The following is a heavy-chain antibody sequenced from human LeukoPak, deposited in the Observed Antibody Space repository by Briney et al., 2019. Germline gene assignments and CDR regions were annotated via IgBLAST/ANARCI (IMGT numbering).Heavy chain of an antibody. D-gene: IGHD6-13*01. CDR3: ARKAYSSSWYYYYGMDV. CDR1: GGSISSYY. V-gene: IGHV4-59*01. Sequence: KASETLSLTCTVSGGSISSYYWSWIRQPPGEGLEWIGYIYYSGSTNYNPSLKSRVTISVDTSKNQFSLKLSSVTAADTAVYYCARKAYSSSWYYYYGMDVWGQGTTVTVSS. CDR2: IYYSGST. J-gene: IGHJ6*02.